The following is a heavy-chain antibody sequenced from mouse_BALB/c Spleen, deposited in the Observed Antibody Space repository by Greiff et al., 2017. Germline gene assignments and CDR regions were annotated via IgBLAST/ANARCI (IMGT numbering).Heavy chain of an antibody. Sequence: VQLQQSGAELVRSGASVKLSCTASGFNFKDYYMHWVKQRPEQGLEWIGWIDPENGDTEYAPKFQGKATMTADTSSNTAYLQLSSLTSEDTAVYYCARSPFAYWGQGTLVTVSA. V-gene: IGHV14-4*02. CDR2: IDPENGDT. CDR1: GFNFKDYY. D-gene: IGHD3-3*01. J-gene: IGHJ3*01. CDR3: ARSPFAY.